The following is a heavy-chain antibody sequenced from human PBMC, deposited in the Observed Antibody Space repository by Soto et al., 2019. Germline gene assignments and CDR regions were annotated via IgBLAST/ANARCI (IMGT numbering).Heavy chain of an antibody. CDR3: AKGRGQNWNFDY. CDR1: GFTFSSYA. V-gene: IGHV3-23*01. D-gene: IGHD1-1*01. J-gene: IGHJ4*02. CDR2: ISGSGGTA. Sequence: EVQLLESGGGSVQPGGSLRLSCAASGFTFSSYAMHWVRRPPGKGLEWVSSISGSGGTAYYADSVKGRFSISRDSLVNTLYLQMDRLRAEETAVYYCAKGRGQNWNFDYWGKGTPVTVSP.